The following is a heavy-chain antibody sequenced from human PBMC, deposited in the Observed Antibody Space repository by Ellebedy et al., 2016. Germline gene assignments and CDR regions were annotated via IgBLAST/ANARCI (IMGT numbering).Heavy chain of an antibody. CDR2: ILFGGYSV. CDR1: GFTFSDYY. J-gene: IGHJ4*02. CDR3: ATGGGSYSEN. Sequence: GGSLRLSCAASGFTFSDYYMTWVRQAPGKGLEWVSYILFGGYSVYYADSVKGRFTISRDNAKSSLYLQMNSLTAADTAVYYCATGGGSYSENWGQGTLVTVSS. V-gene: IGHV3-11*01. D-gene: IGHD1-26*01.